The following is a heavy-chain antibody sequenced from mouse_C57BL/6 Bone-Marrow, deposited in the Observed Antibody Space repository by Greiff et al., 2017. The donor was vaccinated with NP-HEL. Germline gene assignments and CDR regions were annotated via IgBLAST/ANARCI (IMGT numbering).Heavy chain of an antibody. V-gene: IGHV5-15*01. Sequence: DVHLVESGGGLVQPGGSLKLSCAASGFTFSDYGMAWVRQAPRKGPEWVAFISNLAYSIYYADTVTGRFPISRENAKNTLYLEMSSLRSEDTAMYYCARHDGYYGYYAMDYWGQGTSVTVSS. D-gene: IGHD2-3*01. CDR3: ARHDGYYGYYAMDY. J-gene: IGHJ4*01. CDR2: ISNLAYSI. CDR1: GFTFSDYG.